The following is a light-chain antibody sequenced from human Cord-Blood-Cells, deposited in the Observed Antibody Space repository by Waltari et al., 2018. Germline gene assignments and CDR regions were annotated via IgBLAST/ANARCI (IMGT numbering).Light chain of an antibody. CDR3: QVWDSSSDHPYV. J-gene: IGLJ1*01. Sequence: SYVLTQPPSVSVAPGQTARITCGGNNIGSKSVHWYQQKPGQAPVLVVYDDSDRPSGIPARFSGSNSGNTATLTISRVEAGDEADYYCQVWDSSSDHPYVFGTGTKVTVL. CDR2: DDS. CDR1: NIGSKS. V-gene: IGLV3-21*02.